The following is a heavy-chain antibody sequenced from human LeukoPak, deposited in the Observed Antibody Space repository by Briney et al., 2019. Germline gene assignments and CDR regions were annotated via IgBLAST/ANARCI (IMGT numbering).Heavy chain of an antibody. CDR1: GYTFTSYY. V-gene: IGHV1-46*01. D-gene: IGHD3-10*01. CDR2: INPSGGST. Sequence: ASVKVSCKASGYTFTSYYMHWVRQAPGQGLEGMGIINPSGGSTSYAQKFQGRVTMTRDTSTSTVYMELSSLRSDDTAVYYCARDYYGSGSYNWFDPWGQGTLVTVSS. J-gene: IGHJ5*02. CDR3: ARDYYGSGSYNWFDP.